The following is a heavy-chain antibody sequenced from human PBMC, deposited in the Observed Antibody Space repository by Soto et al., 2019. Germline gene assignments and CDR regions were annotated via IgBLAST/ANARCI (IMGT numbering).Heavy chain of an antibody. CDR2: INHSGST. Sequence: SETLSLTCAVYGGSFSGYYWSWIRQPPGKGLEWIGEINHSGSTNYNPSRKSRVTISVDTSKNQFSLKLSAVTAADTAVYYCARLYGDYAFDIWGQGTMVTVSS. D-gene: IGHD4-17*01. CDR3: ARLYGDYAFDI. V-gene: IGHV4-34*01. CDR1: GGSFSGYY. J-gene: IGHJ3*02.